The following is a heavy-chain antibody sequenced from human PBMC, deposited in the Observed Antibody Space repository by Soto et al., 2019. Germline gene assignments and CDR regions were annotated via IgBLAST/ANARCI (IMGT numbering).Heavy chain of an antibody. V-gene: IGHV4-34*01. D-gene: IGHD2-15*01. CDR2: INHSGST. J-gene: IGHJ4*02. CDR1: GGSFSGYY. Sequence: QVQLQQWGAGLLKPSETLSLTCAVYGGSFSGYYWSWIRQPPGKGLEWIGEINHSGSTNYNPSLKSRVTISVDTSKNQFSLKLSSVTAADTAVYYCARGRATRYCSGGSCRGAFFDYWGQGTLVTVSS. CDR3: ARGRATRYCSGGSCRGAFFDY.